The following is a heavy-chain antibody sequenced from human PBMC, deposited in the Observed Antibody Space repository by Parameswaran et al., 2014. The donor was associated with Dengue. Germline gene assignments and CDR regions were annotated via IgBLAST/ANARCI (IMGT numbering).Heavy chain of an antibody. Sequence: VRQAPGKGLEWVSSISSSSSYIYYADSVKGRFTISRDNAKNSLYLQMNSLRAEDTAVYYCARGHRWGFGELFYFDYWGQGTLVTVSS. D-gene: IGHD3-10*01. CDR2: ISSSSSYI. V-gene: IGHV3-21*01. CDR3: ARGHRWGFGELFYFDY. J-gene: IGHJ4*02.